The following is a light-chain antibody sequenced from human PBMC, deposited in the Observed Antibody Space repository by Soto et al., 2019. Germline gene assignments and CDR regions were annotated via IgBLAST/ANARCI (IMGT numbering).Light chain of an antibody. CDR1: SRDIGAYNL. V-gene: IGLV2-14*01. J-gene: IGLJ3*02. Sequence: QSALTQPASLSGSPGQSITISCSGTSRDIGAYNLVSWYQQLPGKAPKLLIYEVRSRPSGISYRFSGSKSGTTASLAISGLRSEDEADYYCAAWDDSLSGRVFGGGTKLTVL. CDR2: EVR. CDR3: AAWDDSLSGRV.